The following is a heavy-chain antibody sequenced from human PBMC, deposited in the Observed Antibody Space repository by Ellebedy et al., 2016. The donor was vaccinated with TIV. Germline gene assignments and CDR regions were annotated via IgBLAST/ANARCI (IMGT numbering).Heavy chain of an antibody. V-gene: IGHV3-74*01. J-gene: IGHJ3*02. CDR1: GFTFSSYS. Sequence: GGSLRLSCAASGFTFSSYSMNWVRQAPGKGLEWVSSLNSDGSTIRYADSVQGRFTISRDNDKSMLYLQMNSLRAEDTAVYYCAREVLASSKGGPFDIWGQGTMVTVSP. CDR3: AREVLASSKGGPFDI. CDR2: LNSDGSTI. D-gene: IGHD2/OR15-2a*01.